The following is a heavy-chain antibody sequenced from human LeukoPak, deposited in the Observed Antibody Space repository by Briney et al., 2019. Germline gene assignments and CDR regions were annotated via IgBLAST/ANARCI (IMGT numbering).Heavy chain of an antibody. D-gene: IGHD3-9*01. J-gene: IGHJ4*02. CDR1: GFTFDDYA. Sequence: GRSLRLSCAASGFTFDDYAMHWVRQAPGKGLEWASGISWNSGSIGYADSVKGRFTISRDNAKNSLYLQMNSLRAEDTALYYCAKAGDYDILTVFDYWGQGTLVTVSS. V-gene: IGHV3-9*01. CDR2: ISWNSGSI. CDR3: AKAGDYDILTVFDY.